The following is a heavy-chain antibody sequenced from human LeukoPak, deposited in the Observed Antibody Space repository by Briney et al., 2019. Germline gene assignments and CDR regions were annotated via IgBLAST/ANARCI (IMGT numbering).Heavy chain of an antibody. V-gene: IGHV4-59*01. CDR1: GGSISSYY. Sequence: KPSETLSLTCTVSGGSISSYYWSWIRQPPGKGLEWIGYIYYSGSTNYNPSLKSRVTISVDTSKNQFSLKLSSVTAADTAVYYCARSTWIQSSLFDYWGQGTLVTVSS. D-gene: IGHD5-18*01. J-gene: IGHJ4*02. CDR3: ARSTWIQSSLFDY. CDR2: IYYSGST.